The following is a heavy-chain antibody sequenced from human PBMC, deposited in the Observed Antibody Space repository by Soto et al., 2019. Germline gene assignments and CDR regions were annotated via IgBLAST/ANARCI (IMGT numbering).Heavy chain of an antibody. D-gene: IGHD6-13*01. CDR3: VRRNVSATGIGSLDP. CDR2: INAANGDT. Sequence: ASVKVSCKASGYTFTSYGIHWVRQAPGQRLEWMAWINAANGDTKYSPKFQGRVTITGDTSASTAYMELGSLRSEYRAVYYCVRRNVSATGIGSLDPWGQGTMVTVSS. CDR1: GYTFTSYG. J-gene: IGHJ5*02. V-gene: IGHV1-3*01.